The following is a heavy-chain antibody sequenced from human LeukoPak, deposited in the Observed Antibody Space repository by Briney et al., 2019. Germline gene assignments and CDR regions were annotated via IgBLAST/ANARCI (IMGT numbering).Heavy chain of an antibody. CDR1: GFTFSSYE. J-gene: IGHJ4*02. D-gene: IGHD2-15*01. V-gene: IGHV3-48*03. CDR3: AKSPVSSCRGSFCYPFDY. Sequence: GGSLRLSCAASGFTFSSYEMNWVRQAPGKGLEWVSYIRSSGSTTYYADSVKGRFTISRDNSKNTLYLQMNTLRAEDTAVYFCAKSPVSSCRGSFCYPFDYWGQGNLVTVSS. CDR2: IRSSGSTT.